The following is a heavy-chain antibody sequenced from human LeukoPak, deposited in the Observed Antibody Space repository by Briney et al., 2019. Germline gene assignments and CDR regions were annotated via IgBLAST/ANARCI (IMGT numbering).Heavy chain of an antibody. D-gene: IGHD3-16*01. CDR2: IYSGGST. J-gene: IGHJ6*02. Sequence: GGSLRLSCAASGFTVSSNYMSWVRQAPGKGLEWVSVIYSGGSTYYADSVKGRFTISRDNSKNTLYLRMNSLRAEDTAVYYCARGQYVHYYYGMDVWGQGTTVTVSS. CDR3: ARGQYVHYYYGMDV. V-gene: IGHV3-53*01. CDR1: GFTVSSNY.